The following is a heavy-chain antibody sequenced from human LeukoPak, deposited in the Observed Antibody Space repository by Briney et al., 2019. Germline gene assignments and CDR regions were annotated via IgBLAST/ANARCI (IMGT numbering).Heavy chain of an antibody. CDR1: GGSISSYY. Sequence: KPSETLSLTCTVSGGSISSYYWSWIRQPPGKGLEWIGYIYYSGSTNYNPSLKSRVTISVDTSKNQFSLKLSSVTAADTAVYYCARGQWEYSSFDYWGQGTLVTVSS. V-gene: IGHV4-59*12. CDR2: IYYSGST. J-gene: IGHJ4*02. D-gene: IGHD6-6*01. CDR3: ARGQWEYSSFDY.